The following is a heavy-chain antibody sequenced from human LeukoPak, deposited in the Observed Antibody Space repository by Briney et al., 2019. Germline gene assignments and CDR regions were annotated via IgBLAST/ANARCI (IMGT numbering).Heavy chain of an antibody. D-gene: IGHD3-22*01. Sequence: PGGPLRLSCAASGFTFSRYGMHWVRQAPGKWLEWVAFIRYNGSSRYYADSVQGRFTISRDNSKNTLNLQMNSLRAEDTAVYYCARDLGQYYDTSDNWFDPWGQGTLVTVSS. CDR1: GFTFSRYG. J-gene: IGHJ5*02. V-gene: IGHV3-30*02. CDR2: IRYNGSSR. CDR3: ARDLGQYYDTSDNWFDP.